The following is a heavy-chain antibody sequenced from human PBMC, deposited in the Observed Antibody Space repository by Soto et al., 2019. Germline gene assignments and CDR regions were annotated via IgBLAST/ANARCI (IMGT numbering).Heavy chain of an antibody. CDR1: GGSISSSSYY. CDR2: IYYSGST. J-gene: IGHJ5*02. V-gene: IGHV4-39*01. Sequence: QLQLQESGPGLVKPSETLSLTCTVSGGSISSSSYYWGWIRQPPGKGLEWIGSIYYSGSTYYNPSLKSRVTLSVDTSKNQFSLKLSSVTAADTAVYYCASRHQGIDYYGSGSYSSWFDPWGQGTLVTVSS. CDR3: ASRHQGIDYYGSGSYSSWFDP. D-gene: IGHD3-10*01.